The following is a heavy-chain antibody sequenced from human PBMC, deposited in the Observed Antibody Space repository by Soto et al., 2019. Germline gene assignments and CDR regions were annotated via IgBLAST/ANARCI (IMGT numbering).Heavy chain of an antibody. CDR2: IYYSGST. D-gene: IGHD4-17*01. CDR3: ARHGAPWYDGDYVGWFDP. J-gene: IGHJ5*02. Sequence: QLQLQESGPGLVKPSETLSLTCTVSGGSISSSSYYWGWIRQPPGKGLEWIGSIYYSGSTYYNPSLKRRVTISVDTSKNQFSLKLSSVTAADTAVYYCARHGAPWYDGDYVGWFDPWGQGTLVTVSS. CDR1: GGSISSSSYY. V-gene: IGHV4-39*01.